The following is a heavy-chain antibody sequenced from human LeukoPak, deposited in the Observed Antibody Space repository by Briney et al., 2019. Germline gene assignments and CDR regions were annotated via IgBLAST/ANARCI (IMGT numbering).Heavy chain of an antibody. V-gene: IGHV4-61*02. CDR3: ARLVVGVRGVIITRRGTKRFDP. D-gene: IGHD3-10*02. CDR1: GGSISSGSYY. Sequence: PSQTLSLTCTVSGGSISSGSYYWSWIRQPAGKGLEWIGRIYTSGSTNYNPSLKSRVTISVDTSKNQFSLKLSSVTAADTAVYYCARLVVGVRGVIITRRGTKRFDPWGQGTLVTVSS. CDR2: IYTSGST. J-gene: IGHJ5*02.